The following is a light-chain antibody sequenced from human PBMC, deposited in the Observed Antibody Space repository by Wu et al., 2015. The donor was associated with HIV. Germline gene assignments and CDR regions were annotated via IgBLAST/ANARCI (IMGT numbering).Light chain of an antibody. CDR1: QDIVTY. Sequence: IKLTQSPSSLSASIGDRITITCRASQDIVTYLAWYQQTPGKAPRVLIHDASTLQTGVSSRFSGSGSGTEFTLTISSLQSEDVGVYYCHQYNQWVFGPGTKVELK. J-gene: IGKJ3*01. CDR2: DAS. V-gene: IGKV1-9*01. CDR3: HQYNQWV.